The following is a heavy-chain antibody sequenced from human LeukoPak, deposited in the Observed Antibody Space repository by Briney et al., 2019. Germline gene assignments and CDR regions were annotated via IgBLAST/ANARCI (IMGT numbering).Heavy chain of an antibody. D-gene: IGHD3-22*01. Sequence: GGSLRLSCAASGVTFSSYGMHWVRQAPGKGLEWVAFIRYDGSNKYYADSVKGRFTISRDNSKNTLYLQMNSLRAEDTAVYYCAKDRRSDYYDSSGYRPFDYWGQGTLVTVSS. J-gene: IGHJ4*02. CDR3: AKDRRSDYYDSSGYRPFDY. V-gene: IGHV3-30*02. CDR2: IRYDGSNK. CDR1: GVTFSSYG.